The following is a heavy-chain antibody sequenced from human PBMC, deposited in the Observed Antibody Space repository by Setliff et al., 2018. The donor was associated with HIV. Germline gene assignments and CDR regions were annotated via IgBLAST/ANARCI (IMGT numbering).Heavy chain of an antibody. J-gene: IGHJ4*02. CDR1: GFSVTSHY. CDR3: ARTDGYYEGSFHY. V-gene: IGHV4-59*02. CDR2: NYYSGSP. Sequence: SETLSLTCTVSGFSVTSHYWGWIRQPPGKGLEWIGHNYYSGSPTYNTSLKSRGIIFLDTSENQVSLKLTSVTDADTALYYCARTDGYYEGSFHYWGQGILVTVS. D-gene: IGHD3-16*01.